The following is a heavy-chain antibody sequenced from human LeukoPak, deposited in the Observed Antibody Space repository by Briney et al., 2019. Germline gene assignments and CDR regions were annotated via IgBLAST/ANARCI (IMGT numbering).Heavy chain of an antibody. D-gene: IGHD6-19*01. V-gene: IGHV3-48*02. Sequence: PGGSLRLSCAASGFTFSSYGMNWVRQAPGKGLEWVSYITSSGSTIYYAGSVKGRFSISRDNAKNSVYLQMNSLRDDDTAVYYCARVDGSGWFRYWGQGTLVTVSS. CDR3: ARVDGSGWFRY. CDR2: ITSSGSTI. CDR1: GFTFSSYG. J-gene: IGHJ4*02.